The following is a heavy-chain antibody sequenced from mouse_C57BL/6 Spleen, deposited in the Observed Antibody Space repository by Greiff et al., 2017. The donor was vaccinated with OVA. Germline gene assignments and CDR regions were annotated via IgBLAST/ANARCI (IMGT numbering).Heavy chain of an antibody. Sequence: DVKLQESGGGLVKPGGSLKLSCAASGFTFSDYGMHWVRQAPEKGLEWVAYISSGSSTIYYADTVKGRFTISRDNAKNTLFLQMTSLRSEDTAMYYCARGQLRLEEFAYWGQGTLVTVSA. V-gene: IGHV5-17*01. CDR2: ISSGSSTI. CDR3: ARGQLRLEEFAY. D-gene: IGHD3-2*02. J-gene: IGHJ3*01. CDR1: GFTFSDYG.